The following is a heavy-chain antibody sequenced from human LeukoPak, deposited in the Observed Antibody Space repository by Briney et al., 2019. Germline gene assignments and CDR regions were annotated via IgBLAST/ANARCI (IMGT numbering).Heavy chain of an antibody. CDR2: VYYTGST. CDR1: GDSVTSGTFY. J-gene: IGHJ5*02. CDR3: ARHSGSGSLSRPFDP. Sequence: SETLSLTCTVSGDSVTSGTFYWAWLRQPPGKGLEWIATVYYTGSTYYNPSLKSRVTISMDTSKNQFSLDLRSVVAPDTAVYYCARHSGSGSLSRPFDPWGQETLVTVSS. D-gene: IGHD3-10*01. V-gene: IGHV4-39*01.